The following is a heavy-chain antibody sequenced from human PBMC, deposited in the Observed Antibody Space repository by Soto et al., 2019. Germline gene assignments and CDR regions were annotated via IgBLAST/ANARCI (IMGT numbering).Heavy chain of an antibody. J-gene: IGHJ4*02. Sequence: PVGSLRLSCAASGFTFSNALMTWVRQAPGKGLEWVGRIKSKVEGGTTDYAEPVKGRFTISRDDSKNTLYLQMNSLKTEDTAVYYCAKVVQWLALDFWGQGTLVTVSS. D-gene: IGHD6-19*01. V-gene: IGHV3-15*01. CDR1: GFTFSNAL. CDR3: AKVVQWLALDF. CDR2: IKSKVEGGTT.